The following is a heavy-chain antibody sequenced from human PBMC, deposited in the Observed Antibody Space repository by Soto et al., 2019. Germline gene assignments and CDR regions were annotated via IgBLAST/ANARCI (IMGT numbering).Heavy chain of an antibody. J-gene: IGHJ6*02. CDR3: AKATGYSRQVEGGDMDV. V-gene: IGHV3-23*01. CDR2: ISDSGGST. Sequence: EVQLLESGGGLVQPGGSLRLACAASGFTFSSYAMNWVRQGPGKGLDWVSSISDSGGSTYYADSAKGRFTISRVNSKNTLYLQMNNLRAEDTAVYYCAKATGYSRQVEGGDMDVWGQGTTVTVSS. D-gene: IGHD6-13*01. CDR1: GFTFSSYA.